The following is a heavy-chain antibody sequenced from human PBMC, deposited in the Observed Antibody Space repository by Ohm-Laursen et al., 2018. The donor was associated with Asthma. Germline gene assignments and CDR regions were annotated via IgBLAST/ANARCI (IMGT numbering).Heavy chain of an antibody. V-gene: IGHV1-8*01. CDR1: GYTFTSYD. CDR2: MNPNSGNT. CDR3: ARGGSISRTRDWFDP. J-gene: IGHJ5*02. D-gene: IGHD1-7*01. Sequence: SVKVSCKPSGYTFTSYDINWVRQATGQGLEWMGWMNPNSGNTGYAQKFQGRVTMTRNTSISTAYMELSSLRSEDTAVYYCARGGSISRTRDWFDPWGQGTLVTVSS.